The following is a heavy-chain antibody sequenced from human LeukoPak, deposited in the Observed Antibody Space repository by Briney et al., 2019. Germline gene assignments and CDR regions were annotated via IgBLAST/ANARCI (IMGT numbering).Heavy chain of an antibody. CDR1: GGSIRSSH. D-gene: IGHD6-13*01. CDR3: AKAAVYSTIYWFAA. V-gene: IGHV4-59*01. Sequence: PSETLSLTCTVSGGSIRSSHWSWIRQPPGKGLEFIGYIYYSGTSNYNPSLKSRVTISVDTSNNQFSLKLNSVTAADTAVYYCAKAAVYSTIYWFAAWGQGTLVTVSS. J-gene: IGHJ5*02. CDR2: IYYSGTS.